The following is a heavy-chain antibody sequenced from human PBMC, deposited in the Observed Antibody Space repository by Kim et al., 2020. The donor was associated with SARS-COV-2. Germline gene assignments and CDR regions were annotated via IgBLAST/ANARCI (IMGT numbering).Heavy chain of an antibody. V-gene: IGHV3-23*01. CDR3: AKRGVDAVMGRLCDY. Sequence: GGSLRLSCAASGFTFSTYGMSWVRQAPGKGLEWVSAITGNGAVTYYADSVKGRFAISRDNSKNTLYLHMNSLRAEDTAIYYCAKRGVDAVMGRLCDYWGQGTLVPVSS. J-gene: IGHJ4*02. CDR1: GFTFSTYG. CDR2: ITGNGAVT. D-gene: IGHD5-18*01.